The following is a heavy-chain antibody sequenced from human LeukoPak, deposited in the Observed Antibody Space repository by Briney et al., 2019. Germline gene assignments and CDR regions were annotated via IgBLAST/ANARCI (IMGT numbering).Heavy chain of an antibody. CDR3: AGGLRDY. CDR2: INHSGST. CDR1: GGSFSGYY. Sequence: PSETLSLTCAVYGGSFSGYYWSWIRQPPGKGLEWIGKINHSGSTNYNPSLKSRVTISVDTSKNQFSLKLSSVTAADTAVYYCAGGLRDYWGQGTLVTVSS. V-gene: IGHV4-34*01. J-gene: IGHJ4*02. D-gene: IGHD5-12*01.